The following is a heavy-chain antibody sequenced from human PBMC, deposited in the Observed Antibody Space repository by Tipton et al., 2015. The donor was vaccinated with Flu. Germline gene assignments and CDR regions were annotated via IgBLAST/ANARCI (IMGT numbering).Heavy chain of an antibody. V-gene: IGHV4-4*07. CDR3: ARDTRRYNWNYAYFDY. D-gene: IGHD1-7*01. CDR1: GGSISSYY. CDR2: IYTSGST. Sequence: TLSLTCTVSGGSISSYYWSWIRQPAGKGPEWIGRIYTSGSTNYNPSLKSRVTMSVDTSKNQFSLKLSSVTAADTAVYYCARDTRRYNWNYAYFDYWGQGTLVTVSS. J-gene: IGHJ4*02.